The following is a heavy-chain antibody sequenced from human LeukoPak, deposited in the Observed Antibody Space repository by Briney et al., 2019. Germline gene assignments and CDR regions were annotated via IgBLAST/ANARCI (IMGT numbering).Heavy chain of an antibody. Sequence: ASVKVSCKASGGTFSSYAISWVRQAPGQGLEWMGRIIPIFGTANYAQKYQGRLTITTDESTSTAYMELSSLRSEDTAVYYCARADVATIPTWGQGTLVTVSS. CDR1: GGTFSSYA. CDR2: IIPIFGTA. D-gene: IGHD5-12*01. J-gene: IGHJ4*02. V-gene: IGHV1-69*05. CDR3: ARADVATIPT.